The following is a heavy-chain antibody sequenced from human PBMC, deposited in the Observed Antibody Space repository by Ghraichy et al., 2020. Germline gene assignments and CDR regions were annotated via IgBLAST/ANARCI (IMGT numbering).Heavy chain of an antibody. J-gene: IGHJ4*02. Sequence: GGSLRLSCAASGFTFSSYAMSWVRQAPGKGLEWVSAISGSGGSTYYADSVKGRFTISRDNSKNTLYLQMNSLRAEDTAVYYCAKNSPRTVTTVYYFDYWGQGTLVTVSS. CDR3: AKNSPRTVTTVYYFDY. V-gene: IGHV3-23*01. D-gene: IGHD4-17*01. CDR2: ISGSGGST. CDR1: GFTFSSYA.